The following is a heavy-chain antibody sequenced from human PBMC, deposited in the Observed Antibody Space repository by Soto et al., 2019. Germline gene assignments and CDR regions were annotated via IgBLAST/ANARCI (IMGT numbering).Heavy chain of an antibody. CDR1: GGSISSYY. V-gene: IGHV4-4*07. D-gene: IGHD3-3*01. J-gene: IGHJ4*02. CDR2: IYTSGST. CDR3: ARDHHYDFWSGYYTGDFYHFDY. Sequence: PSETLSLTCTVSGGSISSYYWSWIRQPAGKGLEWIGRIYTSGSTNYNPSLRSRVTMSVDTSKNQFSLKLSSVTAADTAVYYCARDHHYDFWSGYYTGDFYHFDYWGQGTLVTVSS.